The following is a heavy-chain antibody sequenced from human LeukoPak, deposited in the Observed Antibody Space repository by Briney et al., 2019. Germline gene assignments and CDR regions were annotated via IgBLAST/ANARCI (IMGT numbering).Heavy chain of an antibody. J-gene: IGHJ4*02. CDR3: ARDTTRRGV. CDR1: GFTFSDHY. CDR2: ISSSGSTR. D-gene: IGHD1-1*01. Sequence: GGSLRLSCAASGFTFSDHYMSWIRQAPGKGLEWVSYISSSGSTRYYTDSVKGRFTISRDNAKNSLYLQMNSLRAEDTAVYYCARDTTRRGVWGQGTLVTVSS. V-gene: IGHV3-11*01.